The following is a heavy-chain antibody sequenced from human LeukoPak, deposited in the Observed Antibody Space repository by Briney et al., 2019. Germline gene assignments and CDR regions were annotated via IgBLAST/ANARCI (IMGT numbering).Heavy chain of an antibody. Sequence: EASVKVSCKASGYTFTSYGISWVRQAPGKGLEWMGGFDPEDGETIYAQKFQGRVTMTEDTSTDTAYMELSSLRSEDTAVYYCATGIVGATLFDYWGQGTLVTVSS. D-gene: IGHD1-26*01. CDR1: GYTFTSYG. CDR3: ATGIVGATLFDY. J-gene: IGHJ4*02. V-gene: IGHV1-24*01. CDR2: FDPEDGET.